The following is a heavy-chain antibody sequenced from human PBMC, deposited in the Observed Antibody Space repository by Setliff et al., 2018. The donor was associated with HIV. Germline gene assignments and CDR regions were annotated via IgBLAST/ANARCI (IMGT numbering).Heavy chain of an antibody. V-gene: IGHV3-7*03. CDR2: IKQDGSEK. Sequence: GGSLRLSCTASQFAFKSYWMTWVRQAPGKGLEWVANIKQDGSEKYYVDSVKGRFTISRDNAKNSLYLQMNSLRAEDTAVYYCARVGGGYYDSNERSWFDPWGQGTLVTVSS. CDR1: QFAFKSYW. D-gene: IGHD3-22*01. J-gene: IGHJ5*02. CDR3: ARVGGGYYDSNERSWFDP.